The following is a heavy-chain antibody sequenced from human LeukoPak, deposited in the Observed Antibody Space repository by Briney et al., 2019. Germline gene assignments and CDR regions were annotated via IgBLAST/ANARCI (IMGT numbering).Heavy chain of an antibody. V-gene: IGHV4-39*02. D-gene: IGHD6-13*01. Sequence: PSETLSLTCTVSGGSIRSSSYYWGWIRQPPGKGLEWIGTISYSGSTYYHPSLKSRVTISVDTSKNQFSLKLSSVTVEVTSVFSCARDGGYSSSWMGGDFYYYGTDVWGQGTTVTVSS. J-gene: IGHJ6*02. CDR2: ISYSGST. CDR3: ARDGGYSSSWMGGDFYYYGTDV. CDR1: GGSIRSSSYY.